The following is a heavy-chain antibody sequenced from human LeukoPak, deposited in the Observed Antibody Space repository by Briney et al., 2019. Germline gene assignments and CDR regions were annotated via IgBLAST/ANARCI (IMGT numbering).Heavy chain of an antibody. CDR2: TSSSDAGT. Sequence: GGSLRLSCAASGFTLRTYAMSWVRQTPGQGLEWVAATSSSDAGTYHADSVRGRFTISRDNPKNTLYLQMNSLRAEDAAVYFCAKAPVTSCRGAYCYPFDSWGQGTLVTVSS. D-gene: IGHD2-21*01. CDR3: AKAPVTSCRGAYCYPFDS. V-gene: IGHV3-23*01. J-gene: IGHJ4*02. CDR1: GFTLRTYA.